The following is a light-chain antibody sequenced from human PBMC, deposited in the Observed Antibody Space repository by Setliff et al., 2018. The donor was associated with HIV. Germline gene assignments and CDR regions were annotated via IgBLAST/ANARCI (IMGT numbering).Light chain of an antibody. CDR3: SSYTSSTPLYV. CDR2: DVS. V-gene: IGLV2-14*03. CDR1: SSDVSTYNF. J-gene: IGLJ1*01. Sequence: QYVLTQPASVSGSPGQSITISCTGTSSDVSTYNFVSWYQQHPGKAPKLMIYDVSYRPSGVSNRFSGSKSGNTASLTISGLQAEDEADYYCSSYTSSTPLYVVGNGTKV.